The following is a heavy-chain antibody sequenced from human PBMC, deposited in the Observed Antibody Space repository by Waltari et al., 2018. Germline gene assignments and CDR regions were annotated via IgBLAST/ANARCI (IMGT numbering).Heavy chain of an antibody. D-gene: IGHD3-22*01. J-gene: IGHJ4*02. CDR3: ARAGYYLFDY. CDR2: MSSSSSYI. CDR1: GFTFSSYS. V-gene: IGHV3-21*01. Sequence: EVQLVESGGGLVKPGGSLRLSCAASGFTFSSYSMTWVRQAPGKGLEWVSSMSSSSSYIYYADSVKGRFTISRDNAKNSLYLQMNSLRAEDTAVYYCARAGYYLFDYWGQGTLVTVSS.